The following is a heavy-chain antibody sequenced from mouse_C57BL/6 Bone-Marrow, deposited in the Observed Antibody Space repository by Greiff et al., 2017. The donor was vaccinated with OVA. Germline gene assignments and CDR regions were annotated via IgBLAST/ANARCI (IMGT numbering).Heavy chain of an antibody. V-gene: IGHV2-5*01. Sequence: QVQLKESGPGLVQPSQSLSITCTVSGFSLTSYGVHWVRQSPGKGLEWLGVIWRGGSTDYNAAFMSRLSITKDNSKSQVFFKMNSLQADDTAIYYCATSYYYGSSSYYFDYWGQGTTLTVSS. J-gene: IGHJ2*01. CDR1: GFSLTSYG. D-gene: IGHD1-1*01. CDR3: ATSYYYGSSSYYFDY. CDR2: IWRGGST.